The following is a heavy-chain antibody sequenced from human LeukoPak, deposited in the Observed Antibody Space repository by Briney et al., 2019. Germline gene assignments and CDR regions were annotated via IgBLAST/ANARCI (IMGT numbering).Heavy chain of an antibody. Sequence: ASVKVSCKASGYTFTSYGISWVRQAPGQGLEWMGWISAYNGNTNYAQKLQGRVTMTTDTSTSTAYMELRSLRSDDTAVYYCASTTVTLGYYYYGMDVWGQGTTVTVSS. D-gene: IGHD4-17*01. V-gene: IGHV1-18*01. CDR1: GYTFTSYG. CDR2: ISAYNGNT. CDR3: ASTTVTLGYYYYGMDV. J-gene: IGHJ6*02.